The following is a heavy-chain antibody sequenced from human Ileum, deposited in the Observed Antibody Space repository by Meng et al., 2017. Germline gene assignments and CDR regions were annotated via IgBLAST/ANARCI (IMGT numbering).Heavy chain of an antibody. CDR2: KYYRSKWYN. V-gene: IGHV6-1*01. CDR3: ARGSYASGWGY. Sequence: QVQVQQSGPGLVKPSQTFSLTCAVSGDSVSSNSAAWNWIRQSQSRGLEWLGRKYYRSKWYNDYEVSVKSRININPDTSKNEFSLHLNYVTPEDTGVYYCARGSYASGWGYWGQGTLVTVSS. CDR1: GDSVSSNSAA. J-gene: IGHJ4*02. D-gene: IGHD6-19*01.